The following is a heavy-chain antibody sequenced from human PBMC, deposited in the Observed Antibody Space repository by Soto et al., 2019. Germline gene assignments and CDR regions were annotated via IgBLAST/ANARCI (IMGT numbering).Heavy chain of an antibody. D-gene: IGHD3-3*01. CDR3: AREYYDFWSGSSADAFDI. CDR2: IWYDGSNK. CDR1: GFTFSSYG. J-gene: IGHJ3*02. Sequence: GGSLRLSCAASGFTFSSYGMHWVRQAPGKGLEWVAVIWYDGSNKYYADSVKGRFTISRDNSKNTLYLQMNSLRAEDTAVYYCAREYYDFWSGSSADAFDIWGQGTMVTVSS. V-gene: IGHV3-33*01.